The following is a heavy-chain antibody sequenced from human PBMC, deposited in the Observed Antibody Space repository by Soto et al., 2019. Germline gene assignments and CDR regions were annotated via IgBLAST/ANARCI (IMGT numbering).Heavy chain of an antibody. CDR3: ARHLKTMVRGVLYNWFDP. CDR1: GGSISSYY. CDR2: IYYSGST. D-gene: IGHD3-10*01. J-gene: IGHJ5*02. V-gene: IGHV4-59*08. Sequence: QVQLQESGPGLVKPSETLSLTCTVSGGSISSYYWSWIRQPPGKGLEWIGYIYYSGSTNYHPSLKSRVTISVDTSKNQFSLKLSSVTAADTAVYYCARHLKTMVRGVLYNWFDPWGQGTLVTVSS.